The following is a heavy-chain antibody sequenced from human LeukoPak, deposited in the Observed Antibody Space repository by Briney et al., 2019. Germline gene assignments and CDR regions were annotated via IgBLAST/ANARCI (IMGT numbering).Heavy chain of an antibody. V-gene: IGHV4-34*01. CDR1: GGSFSGYY. J-gene: IGHJ4*02. D-gene: IGHD5-18*01. CDR3: ARGRGYSPD. Sequence: SPSETLSLTCAVYGGSFSGYYWSWIRQPPGKGLEWIGEINHSGSTNYNPSLKSRVTISVDTSKNQFSLKLSSVTAADTAVYYCARGRGYSPDWGQGTLVTVSS. CDR2: INHSGST.